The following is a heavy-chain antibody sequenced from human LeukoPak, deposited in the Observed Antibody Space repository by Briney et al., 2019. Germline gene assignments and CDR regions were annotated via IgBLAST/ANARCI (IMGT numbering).Heavy chain of an antibody. Sequence: SETLSLTCTVSGGSVSSGSFYWGWIRQPPGKGLEWIGSVSYSGSTYYNPSLKSRVTISVDTSKNQFSLKVSAVTAADTAVYYWARNYLKYYGSGSYSYGMDVWGQGTTVTVSS. CDR3: ARNYLKYYGSGSYSYGMDV. CDR1: GGSVSSGSFY. V-gene: IGHV4-39*07. D-gene: IGHD3-10*01. J-gene: IGHJ6*02. CDR2: VSYSGST.